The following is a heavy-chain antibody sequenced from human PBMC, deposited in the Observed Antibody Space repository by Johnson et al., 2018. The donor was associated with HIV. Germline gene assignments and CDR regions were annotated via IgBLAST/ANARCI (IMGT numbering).Heavy chain of an antibody. D-gene: IGHD1-7*01. CDR1: GFTFSSYD. Sequence: QVQLVESGGGVVQPGKSLKVSCAASGFTFSSYDMHWVRQPPGKGLEWVAGISYDGSKEYYVDSVKGRFTISRDNSKNSLYLQMNSLRAEDTAVYYCAREDQNWNYDHAFDIWGQGTMVTVSS. CDR2: ISYDGSKE. J-gene: IGHJ3*02. CDR3: AREDQNWNYDHAFDI. V-gene: IGHV3-30*03.